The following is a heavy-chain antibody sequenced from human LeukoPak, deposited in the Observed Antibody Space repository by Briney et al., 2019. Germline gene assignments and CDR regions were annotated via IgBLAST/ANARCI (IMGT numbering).Heavy chain of an antibody. CDR2: IYHSGST. J-gene: IGHJ4*02. Sequence: PSETLSLTCTVSGASIKSLYWSWVRQPPGKGLEWIGEIYHSGSTNYNPSLKSRVTISVDKSKNQFSLKLSSVTAADTAVYYCARGTGGPYFDYWGQGTLVTVSS. D-gene: IGHD7-27*01. CDR1: GASIKSLYW. V-gene: IGHV4-4*02. CDR3: ARGTGGPYFDY.